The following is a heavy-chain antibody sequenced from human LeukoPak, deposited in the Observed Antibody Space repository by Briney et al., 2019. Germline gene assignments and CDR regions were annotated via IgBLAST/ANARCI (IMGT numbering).Heavy chain of an antibody. V-gene: IGHV1-2*02. D-gene: IGHD1-1*01. J-gene: IGHJ6*03. CDR2: INPYSGDT. CDR3: AKVAGTTPNHYYYYMDV. CDR1: GYIFIGYY. Sequence: ASVKVSCKASGYIFIGYYIHWVRQAPGQGLEWMGWINPYSGDTNYAQRFQGRVTMTRDTSISTAHMELSRLRSDDTAVYYCAKVAGTTPNHYYYYMDVWGRGTTVTVSS.